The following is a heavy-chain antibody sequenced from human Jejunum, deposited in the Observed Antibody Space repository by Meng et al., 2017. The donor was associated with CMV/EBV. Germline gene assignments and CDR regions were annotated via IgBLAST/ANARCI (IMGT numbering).Heavy chain of an antibody. V-gene: IGHV1-24*01. J-gene: IGHJ1*01. Sequence: QVKLVQSGADGKKAGDSVKVSCKVSGYTHTELSMHWVRQAPGKGLEWMGGFDPEDGETIYAQKFQGRVTMTEDTSTDTAYMELSSLRSEDTAVYYCAPYSSSWYGYFQHWGQGTLVTVSS. CDR2: FDPEDGET. CDR3: APYSSSWYGYFQH. CDR1: GYTHTELS. D-gene: IGHD6-13*01.